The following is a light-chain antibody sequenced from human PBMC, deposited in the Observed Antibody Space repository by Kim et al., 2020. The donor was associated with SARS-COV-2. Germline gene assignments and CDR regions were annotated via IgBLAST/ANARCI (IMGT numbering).Light chain of an antibody. CDR1: WFDIGAYNY. V-gene: IGLV2-11*01. CDR2: DVS. CDR3: CSYAGTYV. J-gene: IGLJ1*01. Sequence: QSALTQPRSVSGSPGQSVTISCTGTWFDIGAYNYNYVSWYQLHPGKAPKLIIKDVSERPSGVPDRFSGSKSGNTASLTISGLLAEDEADYYCCSYAGTYVFGPGTKVTVL.